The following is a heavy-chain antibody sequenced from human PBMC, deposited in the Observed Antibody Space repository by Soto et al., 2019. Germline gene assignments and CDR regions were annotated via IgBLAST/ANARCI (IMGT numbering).Heavy chain of an antibody. V-gene: IGHV1-18*04. Sequence: GASVKVSCKASGYTFTSYGISWWRQAPGQGLEWMGWISAYNGNTNYAQKLQGRVTMTTDTSTSTAYMELRSLRSDDTAVYYCARDRFHSSSWSHDAFDIWGQGTMVTVSS. CDR2: ISAYNGNT. J-gene: IGHJ3*02. CDR1: GYTFTSYG. CDR3: ARDRFHSSSWSHDAFDI. D-gene: IGHD6-13*01.